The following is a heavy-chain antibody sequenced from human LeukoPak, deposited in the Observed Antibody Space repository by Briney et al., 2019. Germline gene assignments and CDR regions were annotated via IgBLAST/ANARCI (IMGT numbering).Heavy chain of an antibody. J-gene: IGHJ4*02. CDR1: GFTFSSYW. CDR2: IKQDGSEK. V-gene: IGHV3-7*03. CDR3: AKDISRWGEATHS. D-gene: IGHD2-21*01. Sequence: GGSLRLSCAASGFTFSSYWMSWVRQAPGKGLEWVANIKQDGSEKYYVDSVKGRFTISRDNAKNSLYLQMNSLRAEDTALYYCAKDISRWGEATHSWGQGTLVTVSS.